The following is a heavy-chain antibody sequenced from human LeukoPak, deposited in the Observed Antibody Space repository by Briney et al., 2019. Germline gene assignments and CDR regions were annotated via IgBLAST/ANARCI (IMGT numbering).Heavy chain of an antibody. CDR1: GFTFSSYG. V-gene: IGHV3-30*02. D-gene: IGHD3-22*01. CDR2: IRYDGGNK. Sequence: PGESLRLSCAASGFTFSSYGMHWVRQAPGKGLEWVAFIRYDGGNKDYADSVKGRFTISRDNSKNTLYLQMNSLRAEDTAVYYCASSGSFWGYFDYWGQGTLVTVSS. J-gene: IGHJ4*02. CDR3: ASSGSFWGYFDY.